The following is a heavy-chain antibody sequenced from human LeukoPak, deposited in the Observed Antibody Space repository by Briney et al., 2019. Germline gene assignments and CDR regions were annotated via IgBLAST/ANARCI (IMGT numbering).Heavy chain of an antibody. D-gene: IGHD2-2*01. V-gene: IGHV1-46*01. CDR3: ARDRRIVVVPAAKGSPQYNWFDP. J-gene: IGHJ5*02. Sequence: ASVKVSCKASGYTFTSYYMHWVRQAPGQGLEWMGIINPSGGSTSYAQKFQGRVTMTRDTSTSTVYMELSSLRSEDTAVYYCARDRRIVVVPAAKGSPQYNWFDPWGQGTLVTVSS. CDR2: INPSGGST. CDR1: GYTFTSYY.